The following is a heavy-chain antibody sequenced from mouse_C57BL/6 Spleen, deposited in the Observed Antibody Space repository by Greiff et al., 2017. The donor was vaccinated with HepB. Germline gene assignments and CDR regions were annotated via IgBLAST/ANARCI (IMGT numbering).Heavy chain of an antibody. J-gene: IGHJ1*03. CDR3: ARGFITTYFDV. Sequence: VQLKQSGPELVKPGDSVKISCKASGYSFTGYFMNWVMQSHGKSLEWIGRINPYNGDTFYNQKFKGKATLTVDKSSSTAHMELRSLTSEDSAVYYCARGFITTYFDVWGTVTTVTVSS. CDR1: GYSFTGYF. D-gene: IGHD1-1*01. V-gene: IGHV1-20*01. CDR2: INPYNGDT.